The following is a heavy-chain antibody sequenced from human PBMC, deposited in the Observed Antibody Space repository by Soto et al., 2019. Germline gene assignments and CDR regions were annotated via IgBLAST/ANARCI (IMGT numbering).Heavy chain of an antibody. Sequence: VSLRLSCTASGLMFRNNGMAWVRQAPGKGLDWVSTISGDGRNTHFADSVKGRFSISRGNSKNTLFLHMNTLITEDTAIYFCATDAGDSVDRFAYWGRGTQVTVSS. V-gene: IGHV3-23*01. D-gene: IGHD2-21*02. J-gene: IGHJ4*02. CDR2: ISGDGRNT. CDR1: GLMFRNNG. CDR3: ATDAGDSVDRFAY.